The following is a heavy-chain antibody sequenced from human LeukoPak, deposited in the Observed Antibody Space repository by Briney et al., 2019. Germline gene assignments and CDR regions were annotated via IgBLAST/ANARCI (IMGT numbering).Heavy chain of an antibody. D-gene: IGHD4-17*01. CDR1: GFTFSSYW. V-gene: IGHV3-74*01. CDR2: INSDGSST. CDR3: AKGSDYGDYLGYYMDV. Sequence: GGSLRLSCAASGFTFSSYWMHWVRQAPGKGLVWVSRINSDGSSTNYADSVRGRFTISRDNAKNTLYLQINSLRVEDTAVYYCAKGSDYGDYLGYYMDVWGKGTTVTVSS. J-gene: IGHJ6*03.